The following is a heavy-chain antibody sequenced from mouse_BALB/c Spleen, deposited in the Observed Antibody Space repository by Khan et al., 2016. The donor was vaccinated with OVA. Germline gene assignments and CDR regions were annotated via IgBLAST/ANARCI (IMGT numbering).Heavy chain of an antibody. Sequence: QIQLVQSGAELARPGASVKMSCKASGYTFTTYTMHWVKQRPGQGLEWIGYINPSNGYTNYNQKFKDKSTLTADKSSSTAYMQLSSLTSDYSAVYYGAREGAYYRSDGWFSYWGQGTLVTVSA. J-gene: IGHJ3*01. D-gene: IGHD2-14*01. CDR2: INPSNGYT. CDR1: GYTFTTYT. CDR3: AREGAYYRSDGWFSY. V-gene: IGHV1-4*01.